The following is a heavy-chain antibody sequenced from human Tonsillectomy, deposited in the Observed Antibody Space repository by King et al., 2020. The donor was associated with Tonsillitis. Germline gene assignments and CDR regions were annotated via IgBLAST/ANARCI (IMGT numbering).Heavy chain of an antibody. J-gene: IGHJ6*02. V-gene: IGHV4-59*11. Sequence: QLQESGPGVVKPSETLSLTCTVSGGSIGTHYWSWVRQPPGKGLEWIGYIYFRGSANYNPSLRSRVTLSIDTSNNQISLELRSVTAADTAIYYCAREGLAADELYGMDVWGQGPTVTVSS. D-gene: IGHD6-25*01. CDR1: GGSIGTHY. CDR3: AREGLAADELYGMDV. CDR2: IYFRGSA.